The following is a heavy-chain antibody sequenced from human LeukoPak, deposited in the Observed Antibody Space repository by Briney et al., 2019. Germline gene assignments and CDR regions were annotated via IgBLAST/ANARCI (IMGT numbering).Heavy chain of an antibody. V-gene: IGHV4-4*07. CDR2: IYTSGST. CDR3: ARSGSIFGVVIELYYFDY. CDR1: GGSISSYY. D-gene: IGHD3-3*01. Sequence: SETLSLTCTVSGGSISSYYWSWIRQPAGKGLEWIGRIYTSGSTNYNPSLKSRVTMSVDTSKTQFSLKLSSVTAEDTAVYYCARSGSIFGVVIELYYFDYWGQGTLVTVSS. J-gene: IGHJ4*02.